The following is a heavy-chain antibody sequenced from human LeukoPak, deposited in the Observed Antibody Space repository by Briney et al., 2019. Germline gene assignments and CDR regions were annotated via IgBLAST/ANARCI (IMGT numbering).Heavy chain of an antibody. D-gene: IGHD3-16*01. V-gene: IGHV1-2*04. CDR3: ARDRGRGGLISAFDI. Sequence: ASVKVSCKASGYTFTTYPMNWVRQAPGQGLEWMGGINPNSGGTNYAQKFQDWVTMTRDTSIGTAYMELRRLRSDDTAVYYCARDRGRGGLISAFDIWGQGTMVTVSS. CDR1: GYTFTTYP. CDR2: INPNSGGT. J-gene: IGHJ3*02.